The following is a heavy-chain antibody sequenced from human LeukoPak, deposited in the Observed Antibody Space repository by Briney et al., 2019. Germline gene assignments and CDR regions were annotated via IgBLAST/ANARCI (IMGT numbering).Heavy chain of an antibody. CDR1: GGSFSGYY. V-gene: IGHV4-34*01. CDR2: INHSGST. D-gene: IGHD2-2*02. J-gene: IGHJ5*02. Sequence: SETLSLTCAVYGGSFSGYYWSWIRQPPGKGLEWIGEINHSGSTNYNPSLKSRVTISVDTSKNQFSLKPSSVTAADTAVYYCARAFPFGYCSSTSCYKGRATYNWFDPWGQGTLVTVSS. CDR3: ARAFPFGYCSSTSCYKGRATYNWFDP.